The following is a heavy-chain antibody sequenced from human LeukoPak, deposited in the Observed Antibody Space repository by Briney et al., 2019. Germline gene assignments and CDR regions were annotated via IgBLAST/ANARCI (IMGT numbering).Heavy chain of an antibody. CDR1: GGTFSSYA. CDR3: ARYPAAVYYYYYGMDV. D-gene: IGHD2-2*01. CDR2: IIPILGIA. J-gene: IGHJ6*02. Sequence: SVKVSCKASGGTFSSYAISWLRQTPGQGLEWMGRIIPILGIANYAQKFQGRVTITADKSTSTAYMELSSLRSEDTAVYYCARYPAAVYYYYYGMDVWGQGTTVTVSS. V-gene: IGHV1-69*04.